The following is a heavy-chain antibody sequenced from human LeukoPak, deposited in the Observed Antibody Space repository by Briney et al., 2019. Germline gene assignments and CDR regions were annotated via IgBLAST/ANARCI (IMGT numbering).Heavy chain of an antibody. J-gene: IGHJ4*02. CDR2: ISSDGSKT. Sequence: GGSLRLSCTASGFTFSSYSMHWVRQAPGKGLVWVSRISSDGSKTNYADSVKGRFTISRDNAKNTLYLQMNSLRAEDTAVYFCARVKHCSTTRCYRGGDYWGQGALVTVSS. V-gene: IGHV3-74*01. D-gene: IGHD2-2*01. CDR3: ARVKHCSTTRCYRGGDY. CDR1: GFTFSSYS.